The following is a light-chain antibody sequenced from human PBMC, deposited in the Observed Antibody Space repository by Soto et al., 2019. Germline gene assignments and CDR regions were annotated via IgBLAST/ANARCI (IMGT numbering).Light chain of an antibody. CDR1: SSDVGNYDY. CDR3: TSYTPSSTNV. J-gene: IGLJ1*01. V-gene: IGLV2-14*03. Sequence: QSALTQPASVSGSPGQSITISCTGNSSDVGNYDYVSWYQQYPGKAPKLMIYAVSRRPSGVSNRFSGSKSGNTASLTISGLQAEDEADYYCTSYTPSSTNVFGTGTKLTVL. CDR2: AVS.